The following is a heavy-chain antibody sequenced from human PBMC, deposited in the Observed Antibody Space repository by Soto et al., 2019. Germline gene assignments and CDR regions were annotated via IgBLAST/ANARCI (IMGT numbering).Heavy chain of an antibody. D-gene: IGHD6-19*01. CDR1: GYSISSGYY. J-gene: IGHJ6*02. V-gene: IGHV4-61*01. CDR3: ARDRGTAVAGHYYYYYGMDV. CDR2: IYYSGST. Sequence: SETLSLTCAVSGYSISSGYYWGWIRQPPGKGLEWIGYIYYSGSTNYNPSLKSRVTISVDTSKNQFSLKLSSVTAADTAVYYCARDRGTAVAGHYYYYYGMDVWGQGTTVTVSS.